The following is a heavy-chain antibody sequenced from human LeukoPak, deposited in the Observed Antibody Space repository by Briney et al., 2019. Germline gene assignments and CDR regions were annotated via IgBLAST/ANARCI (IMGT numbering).Heavy chain of an antibody. CDR3: ARESYDSSGYWYFQH. V-gene: IGHV1-69*05. CDR2: IIPIFGTA. J-gene: IGHJ1*01. CDR1: GGTFSSYA. D-gene: IGHD3-22*01. Sequence: GASVKVSCKXSGGTFSSYAISWVPQAPGQGLEWMGRIIPIFGTANYAQKFQGRVTITTDESTSTAYMELSSLRSEDTAVYYCARESYDSSGYWYFQHWGQGTLVTVSS.